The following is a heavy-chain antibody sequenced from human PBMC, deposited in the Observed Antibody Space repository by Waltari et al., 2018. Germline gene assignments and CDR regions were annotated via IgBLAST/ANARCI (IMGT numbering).Heavy chain of an antibody. J-gene: IGHJ4*02. CDR2: IYTNGRT. Sequence: QVQLQGSGPGLVKPSQTLFPTCTVSGLSISSGSFSSSWIRQPAGKGLEWIGHIYTNGRTDYNPSLRSRVTISVDTSKSEFSLKLSSVTAADTALYFCARMTGSGLFDYWGQETLVTVSS. CDR1: GLSISSGSFS. D-gene: IGHD3-9*01. V-gene: IGHV4-61*02. CDR3: ARMTGSGLFDY.